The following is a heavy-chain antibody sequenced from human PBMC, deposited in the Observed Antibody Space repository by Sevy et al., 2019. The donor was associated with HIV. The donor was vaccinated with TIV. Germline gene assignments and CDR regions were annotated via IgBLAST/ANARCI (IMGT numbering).Heavy chain of an antibody. V-gene: IGHV3-48*02. CDR2: ISSSSSTI. CDR3: ARDLVGAAYYYDSSGPRGGAFDI. J-gene: IGHJ3*02. Sequence: GGSLRLSCAASGFTFSSYSMNWVRQAPGKGLEWVSYISSSSSTIYYADSVKGRFTISRDNAKNSLYLQMNSLRDEDTAVYYCARDLVGAAYYYDSSGPRGGAFDIWGQGTMVTVSS. D-gene: IGHD3-22*01. CDR1: GFTFSSYS.